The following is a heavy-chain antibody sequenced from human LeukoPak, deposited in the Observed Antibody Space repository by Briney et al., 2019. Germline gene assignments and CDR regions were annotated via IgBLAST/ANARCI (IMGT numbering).Heavy chain of an antibody. J-gene: IGHJ5*02. D-gene: IGHD5-18*01. V-gene: IGHV3-30*18. CDR1: GFTFSSFG. CDR2: ISYDGSDK. Sequence: GRSLRLSCAASGFTFSSFGMHWVRQAPGKGLEXXAGISYDGSDKYYADSVKGRFTISRDNSKSTVFLQMNSLRTEDTAVYYCAKDRYSYSNYFDPWGQGTLVAVSS. CDR3: AKDRYSYSNYFDP.